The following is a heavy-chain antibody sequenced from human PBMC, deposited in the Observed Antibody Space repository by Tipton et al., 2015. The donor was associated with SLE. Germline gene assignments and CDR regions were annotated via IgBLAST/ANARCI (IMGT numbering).Heavy chain of an antibody. D-gene: IGHD6-6*01. CDR2: IFHSGNA. J-gene: IGHJ6*02. CDR3: ARHLGAARSPWYYFYGMDV. V-gene: IGHV4-30-2*01. CDR1: GGSINSGDYS. Sequence: TLSLTCAVSGGSINSGDYSWSWIRQPPGKGLEWIGYIFHSGNAYYNPSLKSRVTTSVDKSKNQFSLKLSSVTAADTALYFCARHLGAARSPWYYFYGMDVWGQGTTVTVSS.